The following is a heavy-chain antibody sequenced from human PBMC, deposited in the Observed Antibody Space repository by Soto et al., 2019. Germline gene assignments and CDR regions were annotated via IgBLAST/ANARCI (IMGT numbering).Heavy chain of an antibody. CDR1: GGSISSGGYS. CDR2: IYHSGST. CDR3: AREDYDILTGYQGFDP. D-gene: IGHD3-9*01. J-gene: IGHJ5*02. V-gene: IGHV4-30-2*01. Sequence: SETLSLTCAVSGGSISSGGYSWSWIRQPPGKGLEWIGYIYHSGSTYYNPSLKSRVTISVDRSKNQFSLKLSSVTAADTAVYYCAREDYDILTGYQGFDPWGQGTLVTVSS.